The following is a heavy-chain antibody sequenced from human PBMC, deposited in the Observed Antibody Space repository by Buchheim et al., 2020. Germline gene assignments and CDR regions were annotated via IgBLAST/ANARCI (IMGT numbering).Heavy chain of an antibody. V-gene: IGHV3-7*04. Sequence: EVLLVESGGGLVQPGGSLRLSCATSGFTFSSYWMTWVRRAPGRGLVWVANIKPDGSEMNYVDSVKGRFTISRDNPENSLYLRMNSLRAENTAVYYCAKEHCSGGSCYVGLDYWGQGTL. CDR3: AKEHCSGGSCYVGLDY. CDR1: GFTFSSYW. CDR2: IKPDGSEM. D-gene: IGHD2-15*01. J-gene: IGHJ4*02.